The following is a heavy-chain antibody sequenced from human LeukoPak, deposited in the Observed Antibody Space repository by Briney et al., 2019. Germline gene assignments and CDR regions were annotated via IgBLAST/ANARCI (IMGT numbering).Heavy chain of an antibody. Sequence: PGGSLRLSCAASGFTFTNYWMSWVRQAPGKGLEWVANINQHGSEEYYVDSVKGRFTISRGNAKNSLYLQMNSLRAEDTAVYYCARDFVNVVVVPPAIHFDYWGQGSLVTVSS. CDR1: GFTFTNYW. CDR3: ARDFVNVVVVPPAIHFDY. V-gene: IGHV3-7*01. D-gene: IGHD2-2*01. J-gene: IGHJ4*02. CDR2: INQHGSEE.